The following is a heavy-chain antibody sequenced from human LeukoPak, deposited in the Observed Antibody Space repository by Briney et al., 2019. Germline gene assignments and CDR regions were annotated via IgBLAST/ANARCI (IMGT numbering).Heavy chain of an antibody. J-gene: IGHJ4*02. CDR3: ATVASGSYSYFDY. V-gene: IGHV1-46*01. Sequence: ASVKVSCKASGYTLTSYYMHWVRQAPGQGLEWMGRINPSGGSTSYAQKFQGRVTMTRDTSTSTVYMELSSLRSEGTAVYYCATVASGSYSYFDYWGQGTLVTVSS. CDR1: GYTLTSYY. D-gene: IGHD1-26*01. CDR2: INPSGGST.